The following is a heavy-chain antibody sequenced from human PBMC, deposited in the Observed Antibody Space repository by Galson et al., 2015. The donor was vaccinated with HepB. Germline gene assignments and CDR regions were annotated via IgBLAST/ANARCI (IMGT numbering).Heavy chain of an antibody. CDR1: YFTFSGYY. CDR3: ARELKIHYYDSPDYYPYVFAL. D-gene: IGHD3-22*01. CDR2: ISGTRSYT. V-gene: IGHV3-11*06. J-gene: IGHJ3*01. Sequence: SLRLSCAASYFTFSGYYMSWIRQAPGKGLEWVSDISGTRSYTNYADSVKGRFTISRDNAKNSLYLQMNSLSAEDTAVYYCARELKIHYYDSPDYYPYVFALWGQGTMVSVSS.